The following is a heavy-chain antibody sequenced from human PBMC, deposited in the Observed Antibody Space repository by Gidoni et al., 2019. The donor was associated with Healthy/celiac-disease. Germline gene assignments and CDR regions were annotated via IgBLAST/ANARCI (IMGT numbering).Heavy chain of an antibody. D-gene: IGHD6-19*01. J-gene: IGHJ6*02. CDR3: ARDLAVAGPRPSYYYGMDV. Sequence: QVQLVQSGAEVTKPGASVKVSCKASGYTFTSYGISWVRQAPGQGLEWMGWISAYNGNTNYAQKLQGRVTMTTDTSTSTAYMELRSLRSDDTAVYYCARDLAVAGPRPSYYYGMDVWGQGTTVTVSS. CDR1: GYTFTSYG. CDR2: ISAYNGNT. V-gene: IGHV1-18*01.